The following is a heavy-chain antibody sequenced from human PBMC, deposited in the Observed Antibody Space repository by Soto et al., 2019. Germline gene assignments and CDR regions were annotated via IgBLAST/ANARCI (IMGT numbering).Heavy chain of an antibody. V-gene: IGHV4-31*03. CDR2: SYYSGST. CDR3: ARGGNNYKILTYFDY. Sequence: QVQLQESGPGLVKPSQTLSLTCTVSGGSISSGGYYWSWNRQHPGKGLQWIGYSYYSGSTYYNPSLKSRVTISVDTSNNHFSLKLSYVTAADTAVYYCARGGNNYKILTYFDYWGQGTLVTVSS. D-gene: IGHD3-9*01. CDR1: GGSISSGGYY. J-gene: IGHJ4*02.